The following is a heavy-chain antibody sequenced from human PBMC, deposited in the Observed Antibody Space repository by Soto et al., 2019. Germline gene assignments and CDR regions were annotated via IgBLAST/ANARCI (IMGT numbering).Heavy chain of an antibody. CDR2: IYHSGSF. V-gene: IGHV4-30-2*01. Sequence: PGKGLEWIGYIYHSGSFYYNPSLKSRVTISVDRSKNQFSLKVSSVTAADTAVYYCARAYYYDSSGYTLVFFDYWGQGTLVTVSS. D-gene: IGHD3-22*01. CDR3: ARAYYYDSSGYTLVFFDY. J-gene: IGHJ4*02.